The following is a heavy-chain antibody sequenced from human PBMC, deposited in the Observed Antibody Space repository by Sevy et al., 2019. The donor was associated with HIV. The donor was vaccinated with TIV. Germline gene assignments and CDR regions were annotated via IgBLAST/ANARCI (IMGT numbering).Heavy chain of an antibody. Sequence: GGSLRLSCAASVFTFSDHYGDWVRQAPGKGLEWVGRIRNRPNSYTTEYAASVKGRFTISRDDSRNSVYLQMNSLKTQDSAVYYCVRGPNCGVGGCQQISPYCLDVWGKGATVTVSS. CDR1: VFTFSDHY. V-gene: IGHV3-72*01. CDR2: IRNRPNSYTT. CDR3: VRGPNCGVGGCQQISPYCLDV. J-gene: IGHJ6*03. D-gene: IGHD2-15*01.